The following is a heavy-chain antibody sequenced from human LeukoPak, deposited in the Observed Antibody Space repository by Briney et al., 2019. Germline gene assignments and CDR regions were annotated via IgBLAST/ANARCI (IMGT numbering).Heavy chain of an antibody. Sequence: SETLSLTCTVSGGSVSSSYWSWIRQPPGKGLEWIGHIYYSGTTSGNTNYSPSLKSRVTISIDTAKNQFSLQVRSVTAADTAVYYCARGSGRYYYYGVDVWGQGTTVAVSS. D-gene: IGHD7-27*01. CDR3: ARGSGRYYYYGVDV. CDR2: IYYSGTTSGNT. CDR1: GGSVSSSY. J-gene: IGHJ6*02. V-gene: IGHV4-59*02.